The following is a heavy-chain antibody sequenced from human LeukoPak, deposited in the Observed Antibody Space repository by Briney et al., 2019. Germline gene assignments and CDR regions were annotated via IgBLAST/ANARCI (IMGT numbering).Heavy chain of an antibody. Sequence: SETLSLTCTVYGGSSSGYYWSWIRQPPGKGLGWIGEINHSGSTNYNPSLKSRLTISVDTSKNQFSLKLSSVTAADTAVYYCARLYGSGSYYNYWGQGALVTVSS. CDR1: GGSSSGYY. J-gene: IGHJ4*02. CDR2: INHSGST. D-gene: IGHD3-10*01. V-gene: IGHV4-34*01. CDR3: ARLYGSGSYYNY.